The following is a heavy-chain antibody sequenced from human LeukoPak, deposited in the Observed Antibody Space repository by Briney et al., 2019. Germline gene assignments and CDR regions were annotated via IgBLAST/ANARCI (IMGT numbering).Heavy chain of an antibody. CDR2: IKQDGSEK. J-gene: IGHJ3*02. Sequence: GGSLRLSCAASGFTFSSYWMSWVRQAPGKGLEWVANIKQDGSEKYYVDSVKGRFTISRDNSKNTLYLQMNSLRAEDTAVYYCAKISGSYSPFLDAFDIWGQGTMVTVSS. D-gene: IGHD1-26*01. CDR3: AKISGSYSPFLDAFDI. V-gene: IGHV3-7*03. CDR1: GFTFSSYW.